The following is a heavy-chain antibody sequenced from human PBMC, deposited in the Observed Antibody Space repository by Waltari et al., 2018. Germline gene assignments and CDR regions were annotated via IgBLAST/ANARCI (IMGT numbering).Heavy chain of an antibody. D-gene: IGHD1-20*01. V-gene: IGHV3-23*01. CDR2: ITVGDDT. CDR1: GITFSNYA. J-gene: IGHJ4*02. CDR3: ATPFYNWDDPLHS. Sequence: EVQLLESGGDLVQPGGSLRLSCAASGITFSNYAINWVRLAPGAGVEWVSAITVGDDTDYADSVKGRFTISRDTSKDTVYLQMNGLRADDTAVYYCATPFYNWDDPLHSWGPGTLVTVSS.